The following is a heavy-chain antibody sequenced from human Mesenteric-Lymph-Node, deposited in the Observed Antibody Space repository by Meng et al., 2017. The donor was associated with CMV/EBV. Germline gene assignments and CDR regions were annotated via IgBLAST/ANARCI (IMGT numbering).Heavy chain of an antibody. CDR1: GYTITMYG. CDR3: ARGDYYDSSGYYFDF. CDR2: ISGYSGKT. V-gene: IGHV1-18*01. D-gene: IGHD3-22*01. J-gene: IGHJ4*02. Sequence: SGYTITMYGFSWVRQAPGQGLEWIGWISGYSGKTDYAQNLQGRVTMTADTFTSTAYMELRSLRSDDTAVYYCARGDYYDSSGYYFDFWGQGTLVTVSS.